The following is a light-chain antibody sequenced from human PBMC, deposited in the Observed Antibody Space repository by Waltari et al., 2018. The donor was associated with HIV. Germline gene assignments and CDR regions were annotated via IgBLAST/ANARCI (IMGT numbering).Light chain of an antibody. J-gene: IGKJ2*01. Sequence: DIVMTQSPLSLPVTPGEPASISCKSSQSPLHSNGYNYLDWYLQKPGQSPQLLIYLGSSRASGVPDRFSGRGSGTDFTLKISRVEAEDVGVFYCIQALQTPPYTFGQGTKLEIK. CDR2: LGS. V-gene: IGKV2-28*01. CDR1: QSPLHSNGYNY. CDR3: IQALQTPPYT.